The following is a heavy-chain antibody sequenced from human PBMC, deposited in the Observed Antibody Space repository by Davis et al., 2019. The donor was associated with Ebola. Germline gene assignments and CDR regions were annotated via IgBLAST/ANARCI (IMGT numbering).Heavy chain of an antibody. CDR1: GGTLSSYA. CDR2: IIPVVDTK. V-gene: IGHV1-69*04. Sequence: AASVKVSCKAVGGTLSSYAMTWVRQVPGQGLEWMGRIIPVVDTKDYAQKFQGRVTLTADKAANTAYMELSGLRFDDTAVYYCARGKWFDPWGQGTLVSVTS. J-gene: IGHJ5*02. CDR3: ARGKWFDP.